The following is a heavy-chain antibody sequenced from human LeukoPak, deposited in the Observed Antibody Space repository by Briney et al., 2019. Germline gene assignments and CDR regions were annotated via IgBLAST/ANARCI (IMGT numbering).Heavy chain of an antibody. CDR1: GGSISSYY. CDR2: IYTSGST. CDR3: ARLRSIAAAVYYFDY. J-gene: IGHJ4*02. D-gene: IGHD6-6*01. V-gene: IGHV4-4*07. Sequence: SETLSLTCTVSGGSISSYYWSWIRQPAGKGLEWIGRIYTSGSTNYNPSLKSRVSISVDKSKNQFSLKLSSVTAADTAVYYCARLRSIAAAVYYFDYWAQGTLVTVSS.